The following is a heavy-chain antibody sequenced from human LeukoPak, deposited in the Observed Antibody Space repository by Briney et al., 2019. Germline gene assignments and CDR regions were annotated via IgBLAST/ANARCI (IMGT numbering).Heavy chain of an antibody. D-gene: IGHD3-3*01. CDR3: ASTYDFWSGYDYYYYMDV. Sequence: GGSLGLSCEASGFTFSSYSMYWVRQAPGKGLEWISYISSSSSTTHYADSVKGRFTISRDDAKYSLYLQMNSLGAEDTAVYYCASTYDFWSGYDYYYYMDVWGKGTSVTVSS. CDR1: GFTFSSYS. V-gene: IGHV3-48*01. CDR2: ISSSSSTT. J-gene: IGHJ6*03.